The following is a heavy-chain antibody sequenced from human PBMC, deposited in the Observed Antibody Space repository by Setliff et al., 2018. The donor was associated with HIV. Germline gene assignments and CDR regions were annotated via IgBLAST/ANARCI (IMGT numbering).Heavy chain of an antibody. CDR1: GFTFSSHS. CDR3: AREGGTTILGVPYYYYYDSSYFYASGNPLIDY. CDR2: ISSSSSII. J-gene: IGHJ4*02. V-gene: IGHV3-48*01. Sequence: GGSLRLSCAASGFTFSSHSMNWVRQAPGKGLEWISYISSSSSIINYSDSVRGRFTISRDNAKKSLYLQMNSLRAGDTAVYYCAREGGTTILGVPYYYYYDSSYFYASGNPLIDYWGQGTLVTVSS. D-gene: IGHD3-22*01.